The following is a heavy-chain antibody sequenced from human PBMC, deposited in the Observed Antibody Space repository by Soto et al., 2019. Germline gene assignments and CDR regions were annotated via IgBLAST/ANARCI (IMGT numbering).Heavy chain of an antibody. Sequence: QVQLQESGPGLVKPSETLSLTCTVSGGSISSYYWSWIRQPPGKGLEWIGYIYYSGSTNYNPSLKSRVTISVDTSKNQFSLKLSSVTAADTAVYYCARGHRDGYNAFDIWGQGTMVTVSS. D-gene: IGHD5-12*01. J-gene: IGHJ3*02. CDR3: ARGHRDGYNAFDI. CDR1: GGSISSYY. CDR2: IYYSGST. V-gene: IGHV4-59*01.